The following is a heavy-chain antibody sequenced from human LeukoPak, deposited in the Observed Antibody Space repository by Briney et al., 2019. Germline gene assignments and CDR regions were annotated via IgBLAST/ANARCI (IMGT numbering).Heavy chain of an antibody. J-gene: IGHJ4*02. CDR3: ARDFTYDSSGPDDY. V-gene: IGHV1-18*01. D-gene: IGHD3-22*01. Sequence: ASVKVSCKASGYTFTSYGISWVRQAPGQGLEWMGWISAYNGNTNYAQKLQGRVTMTTDTSTSTAYMELRSLRSDDTAVYYCARDFTYDSSGPDDYWGQGTLVTVSS. CDR2: ISAYNGNT. CDR1: GYTFTSYG.